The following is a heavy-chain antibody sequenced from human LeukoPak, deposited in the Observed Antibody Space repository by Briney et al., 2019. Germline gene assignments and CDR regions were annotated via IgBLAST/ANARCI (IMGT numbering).Heavy chain of an antibody. CDR3: ARASYDYCSGGSCYPEEPY. J-gene: IGHJ4*02. CDR2: INSDGSST. V-gene: IGHV3-74*01. Sequence: GGSLRLSCAASGFTFSSYWMHWVRQAPGKGLVWVSRINSDGSSTYYADSVKGRFTISRDNSKNTLYLQMNSLRAEDTAVYYCARASYDYCSGGSCYPEEPYWGQGTLVTVSS. D-gene: IGHD2-15*01. CDR1: GFTFSSYW.